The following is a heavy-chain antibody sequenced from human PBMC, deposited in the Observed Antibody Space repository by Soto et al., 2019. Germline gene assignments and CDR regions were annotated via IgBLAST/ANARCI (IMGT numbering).Heavy chain of an antibody. CDR2: IYYSGST. D-gene: IGHD3-10*01. Sequence: SETLSLTCTVSGGSISSYYWSWIRQPPGKGLEWIGYIYYSGSTYYNPSLKSRVTISVDTSKNQFSLKLSSVTAADTAVYYCARDKFTMVRGVIINYGMDVWGQGTTVTVSS. CDR1: GGSISSYY. V-gene: IGHV4-59*12. J-gene: IGHJ6*02. CDR3: ARDKFTMVRGVIINYGMDV.